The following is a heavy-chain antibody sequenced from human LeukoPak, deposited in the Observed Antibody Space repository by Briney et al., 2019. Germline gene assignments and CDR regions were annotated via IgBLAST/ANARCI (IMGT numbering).Heavy chain of an antibody. CDR2: ISSSGSTI. J-gene: IGHJ4*02. D-gene: IGHD3-3*01. V-gene: IGHV3-48*03. CDR3: ARVNLMGFWSGESVDS. CDR1: GFTFSSYE. Sequence: GGSLRLSCAASGFTFSSYEMNWVRQAPGKGLEWVSYISSSGSTIYYADSVKGRFTISRDNAKNSLYLQMNSLRAEDTAVYYCARVNLMGFWSGESVDSWGVGSLVTVSS.